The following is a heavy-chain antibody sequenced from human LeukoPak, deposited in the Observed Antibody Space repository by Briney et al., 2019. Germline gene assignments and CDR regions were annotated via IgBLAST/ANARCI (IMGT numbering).Heavy chain of an antibody. CDR3: ARGDCGGDCYDY. CDR2: IYYSGST. CDR1: GGSISSGDYY. V-gene: IGHV4-30-4*08. J-gene: IGHJ4*02. Sequence: SETLSLTCTVSGGSISSGDYYWSWIRQPPGKGLEWIGYIYYSGSTYYNPSLKSRVTISVDTSKNQFSLKLSSVTAADTAVYYCARGDCGGDCYDYWGQGTLVTVSS. D-gene: IGHD2-21*01.